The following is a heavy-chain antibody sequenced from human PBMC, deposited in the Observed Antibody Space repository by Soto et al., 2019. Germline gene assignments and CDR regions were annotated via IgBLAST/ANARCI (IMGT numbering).Heavy chain of an antibody. V-gene: IGHV4-30-4*01. J-gene: IGHJ2*01. D-gene: IGHD4-17*01. CDR3: AREIMTLTNDWYFEL. Sequence: QVQLQESGPGLVKPSETLSLTCTVSGGSISGGVHSWSWIRQPPGKGLEWIGHIFDSGRTYYNPSLKSRLTISVDTSKNQFSLRLSSVTAADTAVYYCAREIMTLTNDWYFELWGRGTLVTVSS. CDR2: IFDSGRT. CDR1: GGSISGGVHS.